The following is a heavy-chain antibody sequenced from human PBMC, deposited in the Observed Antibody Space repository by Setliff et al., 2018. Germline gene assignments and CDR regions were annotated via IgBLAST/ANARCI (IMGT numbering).Heavy chain of an antibody. CDR2: IYYTGTA. CDR1: GDSISSTSYQ. D-gene: IGHD3-10*01. J-gene: IGHJ4*02. Sequence: SETLSLTCTVSGDSISSTSYQWGWVRQPPGKGLEWIGSIYYTGTAYYNPSLKSRVTISVDTSKNQFSLQVTSLAATDTALYFCARHEFVGGYYGTVTYRHFDYWGQGILVTVSS. V-gene: IGHV4-39*01. CDR3: ARHEFVGGYYGTVTYRHFDY.